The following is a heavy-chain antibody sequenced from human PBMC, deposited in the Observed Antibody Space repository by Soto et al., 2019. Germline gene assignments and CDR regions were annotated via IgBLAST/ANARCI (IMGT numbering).Heavy chain of an antibody. Sequence: EVQLLESGGGLVQPGGSLRLSCAASGFTFSSYAMSWVRQAPGKGLEWVSAISGSGGSTYYADSVKGRFTISRDNSKNTLYLQMNSLRAEDTAVHYCAKIDSSGYYHFDYWGQGTLVTVSS. CDR2: ISGSGGST. CDR3: AKIDSSGYYHFDY. D-gene: IGHD3-22*01. J-gene: IGHJ4*02. V-gene: IGHV3-23*01. CDR1: GFTFSSYA.